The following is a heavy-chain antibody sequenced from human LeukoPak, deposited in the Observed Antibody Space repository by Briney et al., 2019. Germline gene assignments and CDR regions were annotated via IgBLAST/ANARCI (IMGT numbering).Heavy chain of an antibody. Sequence: GGSLRLSCAASGFTFSSYNMNWVRQAPGKGLDWVSSISTTSTYISYTDSVKGRFTISRDNVKNLLYLQMNSLRAEDTAVYYCARVQRGIAVALDYWGQGTLATVSS. CDR1: GFTFSSYN. D-gene: IGHD6-19*01. CDR2: ISTTSTYI. J-gene: IGHJ4*02. V-gene: IGHV3-21*01. CDR3: ARVQRGIAVALDY.